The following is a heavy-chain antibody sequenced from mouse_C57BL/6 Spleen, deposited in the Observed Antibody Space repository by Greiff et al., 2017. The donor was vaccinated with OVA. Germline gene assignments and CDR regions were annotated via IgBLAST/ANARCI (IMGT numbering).Heavy chain of an antibody. J-gene: IGHJ4*01. CDR2: ISSGSSTI. CDR1: GFTFSDYG. V-gene: IGHV5-17*01. CDR3: ARYDGYYAYAMDY. D-gene: IGHD2-3*01. Sequence: VQGVESGGGLVKPGGSLKLSCAASGFTFSDYGMHWVRQAPEKGLEWVAYISSGSSTIYYADTVKGRFTISRDNAKNTLFLQMTSLRSEDTAMYYCARYDGYYAYAMDYWGQGTSVTVSS.